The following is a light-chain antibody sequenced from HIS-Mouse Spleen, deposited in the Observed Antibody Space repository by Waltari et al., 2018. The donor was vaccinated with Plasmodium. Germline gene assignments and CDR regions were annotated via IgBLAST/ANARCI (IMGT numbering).Light chain of an antibody. CDR1: KLGDKY. Sequence: SYELTQPPSVSVSPGQTASITCSGDKLGDKYACWYQQKPGQSPVLVIYQDSNGPSGIPERLSGSNSGNTATLTISGTQAMDEADYYCQAWDSSTVVFGGGTKLTVL. V-gene: IGLV3-1*01. J-gene: IGLJ2*01. CDR2: QDS. CDR3: QAWDSSTVV.